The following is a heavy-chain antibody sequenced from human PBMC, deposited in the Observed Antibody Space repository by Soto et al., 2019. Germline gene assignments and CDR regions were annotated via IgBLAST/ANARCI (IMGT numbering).Heavy chain of an antibody. D-gene: IGHD6-19*01. CDR1: GFFFSSYT. V-gene: IGHV3-23*01. CDR2: FSATSENT. Sequence: EVQLLESGGGLVQPGGSLRLSCVGSGFFFSSYTMTWVRQAPGKGLEWVSSFSATSENTYYADSVRGRFTISRDNSKNTLFWQMNRLTAEDTARYSWAKARVHQWVGLPFKYRGQGSLLIVPS. CDR3: AKARVHQWVGLPFKY. J-gene: IGHJ4*02.